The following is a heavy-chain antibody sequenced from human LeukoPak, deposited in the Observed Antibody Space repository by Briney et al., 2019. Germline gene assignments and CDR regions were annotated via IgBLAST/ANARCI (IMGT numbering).Heavy chain of an antibody. Sequence: GGSLRLSCAASGFTFGSYSMNWVRQAPGKGLEWVSSISTSSRYIYYTDSVKGRFTISRDNAKSSLYLQMNSLRAEDTAVYYGARDYSPPHYYDSNGYFYDWCQEALVTVSS. V-gene: IGHV3-21*01. J-gene: IGHJ4*02. CDR2: ISTSSRYI. CDR3: ARDYSPPHYYDSNGYFYD. CDR1: GFTFGSYS. D-gene: IGHD3-22*01.